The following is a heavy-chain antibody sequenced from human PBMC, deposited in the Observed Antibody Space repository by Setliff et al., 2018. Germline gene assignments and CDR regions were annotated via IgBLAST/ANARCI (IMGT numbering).Heavy chain of an antibody. D-gene: IGHD3-10*01. CDR2: IIPICGTA. V-gene: IGHV1-69*13. CDR1: GGTFSSYA. CDR3: GRGGVGDDAFDI. J-gene: IGHJ3*02. Sequence: SVQVSCKASGGTFSSYAISWVRQAPGQGLEWMGGIIPICGTANYAQKFQGRVTITADESTSTAYMELSSLRSEDTAAYYCGRGGVGDDAFDIWGQGTMVTVSS.